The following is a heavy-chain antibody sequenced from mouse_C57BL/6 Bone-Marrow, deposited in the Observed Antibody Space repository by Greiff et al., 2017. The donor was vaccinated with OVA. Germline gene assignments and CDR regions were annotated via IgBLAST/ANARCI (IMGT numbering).Heavy chain of an antibody. CDR2: IYPRSGNT. D-gene: IGHD1-1*01. Sequence: QVQLKQSGAELARPGASVKLSCKASGYTFTSYGISWVKQRTGQGLEWIGEIYPRSGNTYYNEKFKGKATLTADKSSSTAYMELRSLTSEDSAVYFCAPPPITTVVATDYSDYWGQGTTLTVSS. CDR1: GYTFTSYG. J-gene: IGHJ2*01. V-gene: IGHV1-81*01. CDR3: APPPITTVVATDYSDY.